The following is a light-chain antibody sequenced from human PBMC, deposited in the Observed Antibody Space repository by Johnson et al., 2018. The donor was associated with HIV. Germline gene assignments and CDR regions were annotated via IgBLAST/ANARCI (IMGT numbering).Light chain of an antibody. CDR3: GTWDSSLSQGV. CDR2: DNN. V-gene: IGLV1-51*01. Sequence: QSVLTQPPSVSAAPGQKVTISCSGSSSNIGNNYVSWYQQLPGTAPKFLIYDNNKRPSGIPDRFSGSKSGTSATLGITGLQTGDEADYYCGTWDSSLSQGVFGTGTKVTVI. CDR1: SSNIGNNY. J-gene: IGLJ1*01.